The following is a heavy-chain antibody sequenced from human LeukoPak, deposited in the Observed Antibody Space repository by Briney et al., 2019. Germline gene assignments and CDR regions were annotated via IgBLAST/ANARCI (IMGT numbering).Heavy chain of an antibody. J-gene: IGHJ6*04. D-gene: IGHD2-15*01. CDR2: IYYSGST. Sequence: PSETLSLTCTVSGGSVSNSGNYWRWIRQPPGKGPEWIGYIYYSGSTNYNPSLKSRVTISVDTSKDQFSLKLTSVTAADTAVYYCARDRSQDRYYYSGMDVWGKGTTVTVAS. CDR3: ARDRSQDRYYYSGMDV. V-gene: IGHV4-61*08. CDR1: GGSVSNSGNY.